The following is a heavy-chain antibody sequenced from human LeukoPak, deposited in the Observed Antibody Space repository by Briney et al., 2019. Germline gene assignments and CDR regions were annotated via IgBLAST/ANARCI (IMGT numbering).Heavy chain of an antibody. J-gene: IGHJ3*02. CDR2: INSGGST. Sequence: GGSLRLSCAASGFTVSSNYMSWVRQAPGKGLEWVSVINSGGSTYYADSVKGRFTISRDNSKNTLYLQTNSLRAEDTAVYYCARVGKQDAFDIWGQGTMVTVSS. CDR3: ARVGKQDAFDI. CDR1: GFTVSSNY. V-gene: IGHV3-53*01.